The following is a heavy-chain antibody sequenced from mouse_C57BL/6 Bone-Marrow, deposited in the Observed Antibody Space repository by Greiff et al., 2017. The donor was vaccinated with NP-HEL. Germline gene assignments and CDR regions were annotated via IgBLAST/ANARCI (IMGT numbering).Heavy chain of an antibody. V-gene: IGHV1-15*01. CDR3: TSNYGWFAY. Sequence: QVQLQQSGAELVRPGASVTLSCKASGYTFTDYEMHWVKQTPVHGLEWIGAIDPETGGTAYNQKFKGKAILTAAKSSSTAYMELRSLTSEDSAVYYCTSNYGWFAYWGQGTLVTVSA. CDR1: GYTFTDYE. CDR2: IDPETGGT. J-gene: IGHJ3*01. D-gene: IGHD1-1*01.